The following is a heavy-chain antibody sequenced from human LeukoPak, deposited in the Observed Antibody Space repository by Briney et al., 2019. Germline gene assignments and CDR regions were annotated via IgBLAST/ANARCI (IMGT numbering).Heavy chain of an antibody. D-gene: IGHD3-9*01. J-gene: IGHJ4*02. CDR2: ISYDGSNK. CDR3: ARGPDYDILADYFDY. Sequence: GGSLRLSCAASGFTFSNYALHWVRQAPGKGLEWVAVISYDGSNKFYADSVRGRFTISRDNSKNTLFLQMNGLRPEDTAVYYCARGPDYDILADYFDYWGQGTLVTVSS. V-gene: IGHV3-30*04. CDR1: GFTFSNYA.